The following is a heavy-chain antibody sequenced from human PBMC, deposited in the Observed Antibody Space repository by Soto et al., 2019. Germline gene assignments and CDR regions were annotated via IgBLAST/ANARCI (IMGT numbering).Heavy chain of an antibody. J-gene: IGHJ4*02. CDR2: ISGSGGST. V-gene: IGHV3-23*01. CDR3: ASPYYYDSSGYYYFDY. D-gene: IGHD3-22*01. CDR1: GFTFSSYA. Sequence: GGSLRLSCAASGFTFSSYAMSWVRQAPGKGLEWVSAISGSGGSTYYADSVKGRFTLSRDNSKNTLYLQMNSLRAEDTAVYYCASPYYYDSSGYYYFDYWGQGTLVTVSS.